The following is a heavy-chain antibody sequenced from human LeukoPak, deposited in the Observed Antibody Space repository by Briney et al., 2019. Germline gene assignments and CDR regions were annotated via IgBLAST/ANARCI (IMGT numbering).Heavy chain of an antibody. CDR2: IYSDNT. J-gene: IGHJ4*02. V-gene: IGHV3-66*03. CDR3: ANPTVTKNFDY. D-gene: IGHD4-17*01. CDR1: GFTVSSNS. Sequence: GGSLRLSCTVSGFTVSSNSMSWVRQAPGKGLEWVSFIYSDNTHYSDSVKGRFTISRDNSKNTLYLQMNSLRAEDTAVYYCANPTVTKNFDYWGQGTLVTVSS.